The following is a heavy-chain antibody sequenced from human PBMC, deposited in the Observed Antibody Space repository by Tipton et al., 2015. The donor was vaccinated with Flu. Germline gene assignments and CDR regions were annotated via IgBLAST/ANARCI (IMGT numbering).Heavy chain of an antibody. D-gene: IGHD5-18*01. Sequence: SLRLSCAASGFIFSDCYMTWVRQAPGKGLEWISTIGGSGTGTYHADSVKGRFTVSRDNSKNTLFLEMNSLSAEDTAVYYCVRDVGYSYGSRFDYWGQGTLVTVSS. J-gene: IGHJ4*02. CDR3: VRDVGYSYGSRFDY. V-gene: IGHV3-23*01. CDR1: GFIFSDCY. CDR2: IGGSGTGT.